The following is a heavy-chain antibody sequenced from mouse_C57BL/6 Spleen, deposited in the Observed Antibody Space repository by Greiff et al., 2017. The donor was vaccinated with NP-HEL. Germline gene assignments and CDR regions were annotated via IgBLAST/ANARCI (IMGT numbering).Heavy chain of an antibody. CDR2: IYPRSGNT. J-gene: IGHJ4*01. Sequence: QVQLQQSGAELPRPGASVKLSCKASGSTFTSYGISWVKQRTGQGLGWIGEIYPRSGNTYYNEKFKGKATLTADKSSSTAYMELRSLTSEDSAVYFCARFYDYDGYAMDYWGQGTSVTVSS. V-gene: IGHV1-81*01. CDR1: GSTFTSYG. D-gene: IGHD2-4*01. CDR3: ARFYDYDGYAMDY.